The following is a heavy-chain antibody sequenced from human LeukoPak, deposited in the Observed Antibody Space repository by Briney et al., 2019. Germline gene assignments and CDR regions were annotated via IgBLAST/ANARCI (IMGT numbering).Heavy chain of an antibody. J-gene: IGHJ3*02. D-gene: IGHD3-9*01. CDR1: GFTFSSYA. CDR2: ISGSGGST. V-gene: IGHV3-23*01. CDR3: AKDLNYDILTGYYSDAFDI. Sequence: GGSLRLSCAGSGFTFSSYAMSWVRQAPGKGLDWVSAISGSGGSTYYADSVKGRFTISRDNSKNTLYLQMNSLRAEDTAVYYCAKDLNYDILTGYYSDAFDIWGQGTMVTVSS.